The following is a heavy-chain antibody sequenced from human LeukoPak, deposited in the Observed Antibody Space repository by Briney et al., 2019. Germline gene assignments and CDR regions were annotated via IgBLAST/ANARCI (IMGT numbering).Heavy chain of an antibody. Sequence: GGSLRLSCAASGFTFSSCGFNWVRQAPGKGLEWVSSIGPTGTDRYYADSVKGRFTISRDNSKNTLYLQMNSLRAEDTAVYYCAKAGSSGYYYRNWYFDLWGRGTLVTVSS. J-gene: IGHJ2*01. CDR2: IGPTGTDR. D-gene: IGHD3-22*01. CDR1: GFTFSSCG. CDR3: AKAGSSGYYYRNWYFDL. V-gene: IGHV3-23*01.